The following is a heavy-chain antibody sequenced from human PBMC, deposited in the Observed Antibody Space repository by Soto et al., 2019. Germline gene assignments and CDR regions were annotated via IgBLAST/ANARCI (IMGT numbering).Heavy chain of an antibody. D-gene: IGHD1-1*01. J-gene: IGHJ5*02. CDR2: TYYRSKWYN. Sequence: QTLSLTCAISGDSVSSNSAAWNWIRQSPSRGLEWLGRTYYRSKWYNDYAVSVRSRITINPDTSKNQFSLQLNSVTPEDTAVYYCARGLESQLELIWFDPWGQGTLVTVSS. CDR3: ARGLESQLELIWFDP. CDR1: GDSVSSNSAA. V-gene: IGHV6-1*01.